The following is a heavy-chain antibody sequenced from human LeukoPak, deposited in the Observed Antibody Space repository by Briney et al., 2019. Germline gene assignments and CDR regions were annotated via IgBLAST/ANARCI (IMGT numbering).Heavy chain of an antibody. CDR2: ISGSGGST. Sequence: PGGSLRLSCAASGFTFSSYAMSWVRQAPGKGLEWVSAISGSGGSTYYADSVKGRFIISRDNAKNSLYLQMNSLRAEDTAVYYCARGRGPRYNMDVWGQGTTVTVSS. V-gene: IGHV3-23*01. CDR3: ARGRGPRYNMDV. CDR1: GFTFSSYA. J-gene: IGHJ6*03.